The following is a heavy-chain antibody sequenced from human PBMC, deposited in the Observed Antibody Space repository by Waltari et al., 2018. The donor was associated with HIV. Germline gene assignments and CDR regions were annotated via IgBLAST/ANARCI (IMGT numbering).Heavy chain of an antibody. Sequence: EVQLVESGGGLVKPGGSLRLSCVVSGFTFNTFNMECVRQAPGKGLEVVSSISSASSFIYYADSVKGRFTISRDNAKNSLYLQINNLRAEDTAVYYCASEDFWGVPHNWGQGTLVTVSS. CDR1: GFTFNTFN. J-gene: IGHJ4*02. D-gene: IGHD3-3*01. CDR3: ASEDFWGVPHN. CDR2: ISSASSFI. V-gene: IGHV3-21*02.